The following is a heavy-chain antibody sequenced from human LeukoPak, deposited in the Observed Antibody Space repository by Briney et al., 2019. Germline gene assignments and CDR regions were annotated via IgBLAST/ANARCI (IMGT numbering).Heavy chain of an antibody. J-gene: IGHJ4*02. D-gene: IGHD6-6*01. CDR1: GFTFSSYG. Sequence: GGSLRLSCAASGFTFSSYGMHWVRQAPGKGLEWVAVISYDGSNKYYADSVKGRFTISRDNSKNTLYLQMNSLRAEDTAVYYCACSSIAARLLWGPVWYWGQGTLVTVSS. V-gene: IGHV3-30*03. CDR2: ISYDGSNK. CDR3: ACSSIAARLLWGPVWY.